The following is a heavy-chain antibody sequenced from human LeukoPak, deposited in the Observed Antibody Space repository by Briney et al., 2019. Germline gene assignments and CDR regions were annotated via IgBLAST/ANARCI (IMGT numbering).Heavy chain of an antibody. CDR1: GGSISSTSYY. CDR2: ISYSGTT. J-gene: IGHJ4*02. Sequence: SEPLSLTCTVSGGSISSTSYYWGWIRQPPGKGQEWIGRISYSGTTYYNPSLKSRVTISVDTSKNQFSLKLSSVTAADTAVYYCARQPWQYYYGSGSYYQALFDYWGQGTLVTVSS. D-gene: IGHD3-10*01. V-gene: IGHV4-39*01. CDR3: ARQPWQYYYGSGSYYQALFDY.